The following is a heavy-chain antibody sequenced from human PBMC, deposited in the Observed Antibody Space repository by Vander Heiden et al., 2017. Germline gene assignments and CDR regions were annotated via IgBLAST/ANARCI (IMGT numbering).Heavy chain of an antibody. CDR2: INGGGTT. CDR3: ARVNINLGSHDFYGLDV. Sequence: GYYWSWIRQSPEKGLEWIGEINGGGTTNYNPSLKSRVTISIDPSKSQFSLILTSVTAADSAVYYCARVNINLGSHDFYGLDVWVQGTGVTVS. J-gene: IGHJ6*02. D-gene: IGHD3-16*01. V-gene: IGHV4-34*01. CDR1: GYY.